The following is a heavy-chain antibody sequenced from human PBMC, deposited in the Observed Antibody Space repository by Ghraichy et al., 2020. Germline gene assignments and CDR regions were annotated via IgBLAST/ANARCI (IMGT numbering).Heavy chain of an antibody. CDR1: GFAFNNYD. CDR3: AKRHYYPAGTYNW. CDR2: ISGSGDSA. D-gene: IGHD3-10*01. Sequence: GGSLRLSCVASGFAFNNYDMTWVRQAPGKGLEWVSGISGSGDSAHYADSVKGRFTISRDNSKNTLYLQMNNPRAEDTAVYYCAKRHYYPAGTYNWWGQGTLVTVSS. V-gene: IGHV3-23*01. J-gene: IGHJ4*02.